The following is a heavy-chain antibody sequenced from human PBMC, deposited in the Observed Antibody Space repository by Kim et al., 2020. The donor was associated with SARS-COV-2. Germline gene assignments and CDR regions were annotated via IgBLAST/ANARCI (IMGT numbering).Heavy chain of an antibody. Sequence: ASVKVSCKASGYTFTSYDINWVRQATGQGLEWMGWMNPNSGNTGYAQKFQGRVTMTRNTSISTAYMELSSLRSEDTAVYYCARVVPAARGFRGVTRRFDPWGQGTLVTVSS. CDR1: GYTFTSYD. V-gene: IGHV1-8*01. CDR3: ARVVPAARGFRGVTRRFDP. J-gene: IGHJ5*02. D-gene: IGHD2-2*01. CDR2: MNPNSGNT.